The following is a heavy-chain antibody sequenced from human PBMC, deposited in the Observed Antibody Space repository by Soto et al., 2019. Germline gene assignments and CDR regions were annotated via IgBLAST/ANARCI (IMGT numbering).Heavy chain of an antibody. J-gene: IGHJ4*02. CDR3: ACDPYYYASGF. D-gene: IGHD3-10*01. CDR1: GFRFSDHY. Sequence: GGSLRLSCAASGFRFSDHYMTWIRQAPGKGLEWVSKISGDATTTYYADSVKGRFTVSRDNAKNSVYLQMNSLRVEDTAVYYCACDPYYYASGFWGQGTLVTVSS. CDR2: ISGDATTT. V-gene: IGHV3-11*01.